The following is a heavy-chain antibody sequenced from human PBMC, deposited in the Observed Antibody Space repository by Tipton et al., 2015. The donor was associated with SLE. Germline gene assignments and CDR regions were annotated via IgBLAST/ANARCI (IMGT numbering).Heavy chain of an antibody. CDR3: TDHDRFHI. Sequence: RSLRLSCTASGFTFPTYAMHWVRKTPGQGQEWVAVISYDGTVKYYADSVKGRFTISRDESQNTMFLQMNSLRADDTAVYYCTDHDRFHIWGQGTTVTVSS. J-gene: IGHJ3*02. CDR2: ISYDGTVK. D-gene: IGHD3-16*01. V-gene: IGHV3-30*04. CDR1: GFTFPTYA.